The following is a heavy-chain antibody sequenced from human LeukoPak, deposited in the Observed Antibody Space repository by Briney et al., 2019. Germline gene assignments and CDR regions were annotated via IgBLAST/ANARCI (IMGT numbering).Heavy chain of an antibody. V-gene: IGHV1-2*02. Sequence: ASVKVSCKASGYTFTGYYMHWVRQAPGQGLEWMGWINPNSGGTNYAQKFQGRVTMTRDTSISTAYMELRSLRSDDTAVYYCAREQYSSSSGDYWGQGTLVTVSS. CDR3: AREQYSSSSGDY. D-gene: IGHD6-6*01. CDR1: GYTFTGYY. CDR2: INPNSGGT. J-gene: IGHJ4*02.